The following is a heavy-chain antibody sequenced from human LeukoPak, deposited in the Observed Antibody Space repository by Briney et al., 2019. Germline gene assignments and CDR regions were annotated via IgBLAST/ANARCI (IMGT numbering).Heavy chain of an antibody. J-gene: IGHJ4*02. CDR1: GYTFTGYY. CDR2: INPNSGDS. D-gene: IGHD3-10*01. V-gene: IGHV1-2*02. CDR3: ARGRDEIDY. Sequence: ASVKVSCKASGYTFTGYYMHWVRQAPGQGLEWMGWINPNSGDSNIAQNFQIRVTMTRDRSISTIYMELRRLRFDDTAVYYCARGRDEIDYWGQGTLVTASS.